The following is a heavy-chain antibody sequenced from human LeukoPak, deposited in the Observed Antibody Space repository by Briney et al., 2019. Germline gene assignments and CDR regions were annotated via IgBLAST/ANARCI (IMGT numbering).Heavy chain of an antibody. CDR3: ARGSRFGELLGRYYYYGMDV. J-gene: IGHJ6*02. Sequence: PSETLSLTCAVYGGSFSGYYWSWIRRPPGKGLEWIGEINHSGSTNYNPSLKSRVTISVDTSKNQFSLKLSSVTAADTAVYYCARGSRFGELLGRYYYYGMDVWGQGTTVTVSS. V-gene: IGHV4-34*01. D-gene: IGHD3-10*01. CDR2: INHSGST. CDR1: GGSFSGYY.